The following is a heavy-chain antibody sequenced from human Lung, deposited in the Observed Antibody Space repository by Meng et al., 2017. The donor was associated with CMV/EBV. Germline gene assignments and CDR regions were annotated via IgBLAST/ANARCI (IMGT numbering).Heavy chain of an antibody. CDR3: TRGLHFATSSRMKKPFDI. V-gene: IGHV3-49*04. J-gene: IGHJ3*02. D-gene: IGHD1-26*01. CDR2: IRSRAKGGTT. Sequence: GGSLRLSXTGSGFTFGDYSLSWVRQAPGKGLEWIGFIRSRAKGGTTVYAAYVKGRFAISKDDYRGITYLQMNSLRTEDTDVYYCTRGLHFATSSRMKKPFDIWGQGTMVTVSS. CDR1: GFTFGDYS.